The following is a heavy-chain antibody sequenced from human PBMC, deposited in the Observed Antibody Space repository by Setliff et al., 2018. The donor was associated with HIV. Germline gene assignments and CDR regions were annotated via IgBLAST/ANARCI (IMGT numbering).Heavy chain of an antibody. CDR1: GYTFTNYY. Sequence: GASVKVSCKTSGYTFTNYYVNWVRQAPGQGLEWMGIINCENGDTTYAQNFKDRVTVTRDTSTSTVYMYLSSLRHEDTAVYSCARETQTGTGSYLNWGQGTLVTVSS. CDR3: ARETQTGTGSYLN. D-gene: IGHD3-10*01. CDR2: INCENGDT. J-gene: IGHJ4*02. V-gene: IGHV1-46*01.